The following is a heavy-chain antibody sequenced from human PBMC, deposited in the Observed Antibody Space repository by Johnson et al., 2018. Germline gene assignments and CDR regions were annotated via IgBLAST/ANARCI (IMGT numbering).Heavy chain of an antibody. J-gene: IGHJ4*02. D-gene: IGHD1-26*01. V-gene: IGHV3-15*01. CDR3: NTDRRWEQTPFY. CDR2: IKSKTDGETT. CDR1: GFTFSDTW. Sequence: VQLVQSGGGLVKPGGSLRLSCAASGFTFSDTWMSWVRQAPGKGLAWVGRIKSKTDGETTDYAAPLKGRFTISRDDSKNKLYLEMNRLKTEDTGVDYCNTDRRWEQTPFYRGQGTLVTVSS.